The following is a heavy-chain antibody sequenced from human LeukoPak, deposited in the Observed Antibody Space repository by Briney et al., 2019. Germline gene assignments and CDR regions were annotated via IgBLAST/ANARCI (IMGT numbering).Heavy chain of an antibody. J-gene: IGHJ3*02. CDR2: IYPGDSDT. Sequence: GESLKISCKGSGYSFTSYWIGWVRQMPGKGLEWVGIIYPGDSDTRYSPSFQGQVTISADKSISTAYLQWSSLKASDTAMYYCARPYCSGGSCYHDAFDIWGQGTMVTVSS. V-gene: IGHV5-51*01. CDR1: GYSFTSYW. D-gene: IGHD2-15*01. CDR3: ARPYCSGGSCYHDAFDI.